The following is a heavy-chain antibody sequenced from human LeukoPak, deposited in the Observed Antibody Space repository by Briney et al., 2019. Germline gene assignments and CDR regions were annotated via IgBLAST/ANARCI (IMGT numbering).Heavy chain of an antibody. J-gene: IGHJ4*02. CDR1: GFTVSSNY. CDR2: IYSGGST. CDR3: AKRGAGGKLFDY. D-gene: IGHD6-13*01. V-gene: IGHV3-66*01. Sequence: GGSLRLSCAASGFTVSSNYMSWVRQAPGKGLEWVSVIYSGGSTYYADSVKGRFTISRDNFKNTLYLQMNSLRAEDTAVYYCAKRGAGGKLFDYWGQGTLVTVSS.